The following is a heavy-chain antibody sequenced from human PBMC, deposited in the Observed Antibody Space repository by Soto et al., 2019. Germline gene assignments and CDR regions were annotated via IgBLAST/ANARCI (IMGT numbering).Heavy chain of an antibody. CDR2: IIPIFGTA. CDR3: ARESRGDIVVVPVPGRFDP. V-gene: IGHV1-69*13. Sequence: GASVKVSCKASGGTFSSYAISWVRQAPGQGLEWMGGIIPIFGTANYAQKFQGRVTITADESTSTAYMELSSLRSEDTAVYYCARESRGDIVVVPVPGRFDPWGQGTLVTVSS. J-gene: IGHJ5*02. D-gene: IGHD2-2*01. CDR1: GGTFSSYA.